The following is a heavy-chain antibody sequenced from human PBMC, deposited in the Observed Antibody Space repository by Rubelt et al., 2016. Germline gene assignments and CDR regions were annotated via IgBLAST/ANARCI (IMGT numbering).Heavy chain of an antibody. CDR2: IYYSGST. CDR3: ARGDWQQLTP. J-gene: IGHJ5*02. CDR1: GGSISSYY. Sequence: GPGLVKPSETLSLTCTVSGGSISSYYWSWIRQPPGKGLEWIGYIYYSGSTNYNPSLKSRVTISVDTSKNQFSLKLSSVTAADTAVYYCARGDWQQLTPWGQGTLVTVSS. V-gene: IGHV4-59*12. D-gene: IGHD6-13*01.